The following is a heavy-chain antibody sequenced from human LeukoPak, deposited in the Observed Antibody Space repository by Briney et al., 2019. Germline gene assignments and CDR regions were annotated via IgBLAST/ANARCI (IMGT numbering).Heavy chain of an antibody. D-gene: IGHD2-15*01. CDR3: ARRSHCMGGSCPPV. CDR1: GDSISSSYYY. V-gene: IGHV4-39*01. J-gene: IGHJ6*02. CDR2: IYYGGRT. Sequence: AETLSLTCTVSGDSISSSYYYWVWIRQPPGKGLEWIGSIYYGGRTYYNPSLKSRVIISSDTSKNQFSLNLNSVTATDTAVYYCARRSHCMGGSCPPVWGRGTTVTVSS.